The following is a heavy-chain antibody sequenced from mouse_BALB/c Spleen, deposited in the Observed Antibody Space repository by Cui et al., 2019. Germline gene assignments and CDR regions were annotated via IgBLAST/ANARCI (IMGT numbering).Heavy chain of an antibody. CDR1: GYTFSSYW. D-gene: IGHD1-1*01. V-gene: IGHV1-72*01. Sequence: QVQLNQPGAEIVKSGASVKLYCKASGYTFSSYWMHWVNQRPGRGLEWIGRIDPNSGGTKYNEKFKSKATLTVDKPSSTAYMQLSSLTSEDSAVYYCARYDYYGSSYFDYWGQGTTLTVSS. J-gene: IGHJ2*01. CDR2: IDPNSGGT. CDR3: ARYDYYGSSYFDY.